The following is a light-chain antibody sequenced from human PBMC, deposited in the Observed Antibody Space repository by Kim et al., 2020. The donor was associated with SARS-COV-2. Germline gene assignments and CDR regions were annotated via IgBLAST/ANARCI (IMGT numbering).Light chain of an antibody. V-gene: IGKV3-15*01. CDR3: QQYNKWPRT. J-gene: IGKJ1*01. Sequence: LSPGERATLSCRASQSLSGNLAWYQQKPGQAPRLLLYNTFTRATGIPDRISGSGSGTELTLTISSLQSEDFALYYCQQYNKWPRTFGQGTKVDIK. CDR1: QSLSGN. CDR2: NTF.